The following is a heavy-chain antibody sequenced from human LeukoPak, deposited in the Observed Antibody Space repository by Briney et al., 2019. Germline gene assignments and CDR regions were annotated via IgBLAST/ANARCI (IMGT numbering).Heavy chain of an antibody. CDR1: GFTFSSYW. CDR3: ARSRWLDAFDY. CDR2: INSDGSTT. V-gene: IGHV3-74*01. D-gene: IGHD6-19*01. Sequence: GGSLRLSCAASGFTFSSYWMHWVRQAPGKGLVWVSRINSDGSTTNYAASVKGRFTISRDNAKNTLYLQMNSLRADDTAVYYCARSRWLDAFDYWGQGTLVTVSS. J-gene: IGHJ4*02.